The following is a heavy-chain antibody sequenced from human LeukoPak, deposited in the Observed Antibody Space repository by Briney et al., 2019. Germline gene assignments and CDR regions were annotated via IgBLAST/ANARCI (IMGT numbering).Heavy chain of an antibody. V-gene: IGHV1-69*13. D-gene: IGHD1-1*01. J-gene: IGHJ4*02. CDR2: IIPIFGTA. Sequence: GASVKVSCKASGGTFSSYAISWVRQAPGQGLEWMGGIIPIFGTANYAQKFQGRVTITADESTSTAYMELSSLRSEDTAVYYCAKVEGASKASVYWGQGALVTVSS. CDR3: AKVEGASKASVY. CDR1: GGTFSSYA.